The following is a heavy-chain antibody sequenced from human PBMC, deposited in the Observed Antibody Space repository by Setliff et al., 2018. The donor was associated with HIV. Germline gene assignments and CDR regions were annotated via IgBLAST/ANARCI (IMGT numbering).Heavy chain of an antibody. V-gene: IGHV3-7*01. CDR3: AREGGSGTTVHFDS. Sequence: GGSLRLSCAASGFTFSSYWMSWVRQAPGKGLEWVANIKQDGSEKYYVDSVKGRFTISRDNANNSMYLEMNSLRAEDTAVYYCAREGGSGTTVHFDSWGQGTLVTVSS. CDR2: IKQDGSEK. CDR1: GFTFSSYW. J-gene: IGHJ4*02. D-gene: IGHD1-1*01.